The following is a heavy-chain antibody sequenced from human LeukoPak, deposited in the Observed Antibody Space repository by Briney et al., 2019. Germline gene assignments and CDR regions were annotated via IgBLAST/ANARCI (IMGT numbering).Heavy chain of an antibody. V-gene: IGHV1-3*01. J-gene: IGHJ4*02. CDR1: GYTFTSYAYA. CDR3: ARDPGYYYDSSGFYAVGPFDY. Sequence: GASVKVSCKASGYTFTSYAYAIHWVRQAPGQRLEWMGWINGGNGNTKYSQKFQGRVTITRDTSASTAYMELSSLRSEDTAVYYCARDPGYYYDSSGFYAVGPFDYWGQGTLVTVSS. D-gene: IGHD3-22*01. CDR2: INGGNGNT.